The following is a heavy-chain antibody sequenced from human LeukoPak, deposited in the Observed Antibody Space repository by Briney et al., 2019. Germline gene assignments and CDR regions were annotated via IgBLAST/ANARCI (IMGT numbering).Heavy chain of an antibody. CDR1: GYSFTRYW. CDR2: IYPGDSDT. Sequence: GESLKISCQGSGYSFTRYWIGWVRQLPGKGLEWMGIIYPGDSDTRYSPSFQGQVTISADKSISTAYLQWSSLKASDSAMYYCARWYSGSSFYFDYWGQGTLVTVSS. D-gene: IGHD1-26*01. V-gene: IGHV5-51*01. J-gene: IGHJ4*02. CDR3: ARWYSGSSFYFDY.